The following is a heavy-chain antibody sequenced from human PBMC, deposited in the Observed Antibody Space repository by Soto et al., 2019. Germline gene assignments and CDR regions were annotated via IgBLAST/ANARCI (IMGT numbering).Heavy chain of an antibody. V-gene: IGHV4-30-2*01. D-gene: IGHD3-16*01. CDR1: GGSISSGGYS. J-gene: IGHJ6*02. CDR2: MYHSGST. Sequence: SETLSLTCAVSGGSISSGGYSWSWIRQPPGKGLEWIGYMYHSGSTYYNPSLKSRVTISIDRSKNQFSLNLSSVTAADSAVYYCAGQPTAGSFYDLGSYYYYYGMDVWGQGTTVTVSS. CDR3: AGQPTAGSFYDLGSYYYYYGMDV.